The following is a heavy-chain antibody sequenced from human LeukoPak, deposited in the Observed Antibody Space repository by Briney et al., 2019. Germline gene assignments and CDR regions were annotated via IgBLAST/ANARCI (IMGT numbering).Heavy chain of an antibody. CDR3: ARQFGGYSSGWYASY. D-gene: IGHD6-13*01. V-gene: IGHV5-51*01. CDR2: VYPADSDT. CDR1: GYTFTNYW. J-gene: IGHJ4*02. Sequence: GESLKISCTGSGYTFTNYWIVWVRQMPGKGLEWMGVVYPADSDTRYSPSFQGQVTISADKSINTAYLQWSSLKASDSAMYYCARQFGGYSSGWYASYWGQGTLVTVSS.